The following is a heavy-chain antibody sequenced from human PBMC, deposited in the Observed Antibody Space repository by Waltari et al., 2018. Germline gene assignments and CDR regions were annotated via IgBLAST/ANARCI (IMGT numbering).Heavy chain of an antibody. CDR1: GGSISSGGYS. Sequence: QLQLQESGSGLVKPSQTLSLTCAVSGGSISSGGYSWSWIRQPPGKGLEWIGYIYHSGSTYYNPSLNSRVTISVDRSKNQFSLKLSSVTAADTAVYYCARGGYYGSGSPYWFDPWGQGTLVTVSS. D-gene: IGHD3-10*01. J-gene: IGHJ5*02. CDR2: IYHSGST. V-gene: IGHV4-30-2*01. CDR3: ARGGYYGSGSPYWFDP.